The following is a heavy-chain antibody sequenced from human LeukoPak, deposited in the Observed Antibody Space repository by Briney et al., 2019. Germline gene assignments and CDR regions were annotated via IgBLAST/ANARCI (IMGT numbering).Heavy chain of an antibody. V-gene: IGHV3-9*01. CDR1: GFTFDDYA. CDR2: ISWNSGSI. CDR3: AKVEYRNDAFDI. J-gene: IGHJ3*02. Sequence: PGGSLRLSCAASGFTFDDYAMHWVRQAPGKGLEWVSGISWNSGSIGYADSVKGRFTISRDNAKNSLYLQMNSLRAEDTALYYCAKVEYRNDAFDIWGQGTMVTVSS. D-gene: IGHD2-2*02.